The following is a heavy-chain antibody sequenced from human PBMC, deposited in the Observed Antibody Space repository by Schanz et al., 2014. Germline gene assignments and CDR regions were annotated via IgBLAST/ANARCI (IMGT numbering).Heavy chain of an antibody. CDR1: GFIFSNYG. D-gene: IGHD2-2*01. CDR3: ATETSRTWFYNGVDV. Sequence: EVQLLESGGGLVQPGGSLRLSCATSGFIFSNYGMHWVRQAPGKGLEWVSAISGGGGTTYYADSVKGRFTISRDNSKNTLYLQMNSLRAEDTGVYYCATETSRTWFYNGVDVWGRGTTVTVSP. V-gene: IGHV3-23*01. CDR2: ISGGGGTT. J-gene: IGHJ6*01.